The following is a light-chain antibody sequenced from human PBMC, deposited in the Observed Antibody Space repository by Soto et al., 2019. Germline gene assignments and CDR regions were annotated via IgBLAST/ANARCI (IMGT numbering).Light chain of an antibody. CDR1: SSDVGRYSL. Sequence: QSALTQPASVSGSPGQSITISCTGTSSDVGRYSLVSWYQQQPGTAPKLMIYEEIERPSGVSNRFSGSKSGNTASLTISGLQTEDEADYYCCSYAGGTSVVFGGGTKLTVL. CDR2: EEI. CDR3: CSYAGGTSVV. J-gene: IGLJ2*01. V-gene: IGLV2-23*01.